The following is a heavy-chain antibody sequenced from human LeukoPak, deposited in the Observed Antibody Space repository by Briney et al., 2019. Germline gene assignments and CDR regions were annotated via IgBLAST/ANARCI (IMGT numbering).Heavy chain of an antibody. J-gene: IGHJ5*02. CDR3: AREARAPNA. CDR1: GYTFTTYA. Sequence: ASVKVSCKASGYTFTTYAMHWVRQAPGQRLEWMGWINAGNGNTKYSQKFQARVTITRDTSASTAYMELSSLRSEDTAVYYCAREARAPNAWGQGTLVTVSS. CDR2: INAGNGNT. V-gene: IGHV1-3*01.